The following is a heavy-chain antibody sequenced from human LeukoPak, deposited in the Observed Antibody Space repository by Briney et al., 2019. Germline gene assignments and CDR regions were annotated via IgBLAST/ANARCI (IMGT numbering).Heavy chain of an antibody. CDR1: GYTFTSYG. D-gene: IGHD3-10*01. CDR2: ISAYNGNT. J-gene: IGHJ4*02. V-gene: IGHV1-18*04. CDR3: ARDGDYYGSGSYQDY. Sequence: ASVKVSCKASGYTFTSYGISWVRQAPGQGLDWMGWISAYNGNTNYPQKLQGRVTMTTDTSTSTAYMELRSLRSDDTAVYYCARDGDYYGSGSYQDYWGQGTLVTVSS.